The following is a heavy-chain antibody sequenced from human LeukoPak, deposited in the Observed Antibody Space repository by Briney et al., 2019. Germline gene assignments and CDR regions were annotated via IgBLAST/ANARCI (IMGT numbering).Heavy chain of an antibody. J-gene: IGHJ5*02. CDR3: ARAARITMVRGVIYWFDP. D-gene: IGHD3-10*01. V-gene: IGHV1-8*03. CDR2: MNPNSGNT. Sequence: AASVKVSCKASGYTFTSYDINWVRQATGQGLEWMGWMNPNSGNTSYAQKFQGRVTITRNTSISTAYMELSSLRSEDTAVYYCARAARITMVRGVIYWFDPWGQGTLVTVSS. CDR1: GYTFTSYD.